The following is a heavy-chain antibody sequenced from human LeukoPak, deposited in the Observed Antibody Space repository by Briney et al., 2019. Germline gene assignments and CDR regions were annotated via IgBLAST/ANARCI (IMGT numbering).Heavy chain of an antibody. Sequence: SQTLSLXCTISGGSISSGSYYWSWIRQPAGKGLEWIGRIYTSGSTNYNPSLKSRATISVDASKNQFSLKLSSVTAADTAVYYCARDLSGWNPASYYYYMDVWGKGTTVTVSS. CDR2: IYTSGST. CDR1: GGSISSGSYY. V-gene: IGHV4-61*02. D-gene: IGHD6-19*01. J-gene: IGHJ6*03. CDR3: ARDLSGWNPASYYYYMDV.